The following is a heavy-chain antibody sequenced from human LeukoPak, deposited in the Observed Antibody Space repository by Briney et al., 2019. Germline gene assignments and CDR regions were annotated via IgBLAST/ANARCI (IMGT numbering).Heavy chain of an antibody. CDR3: AREEWWFDS. V-gene: IGHV3-7*01. D-gene: IGHD2-8*01. Sequence: GGSLRLPCAASGFTFNTYWMTWVRQAPGKGLGWVANIKQDGSEKYYVDSLKGRFTISRDNAKNSLYLQMNSLRVEDTAVYYCAREEWWFDSWGQGTQVTVSS. CDR1: GFTFNTYW. J-gene: IGHJ5*01. CDR2: IKQDGSEK.